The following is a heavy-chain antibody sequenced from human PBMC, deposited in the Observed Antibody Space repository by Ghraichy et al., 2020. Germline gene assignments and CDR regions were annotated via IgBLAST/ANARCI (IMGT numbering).Heavy chain of an antibody. CDR2: INHSGST. CDR3: ARVIRGGPWIPYYFDY. CDR1: GGSFSGYY. D-gene: IGHD2-2*03. Sequence: SETLSLTCAVYGGSFSGYYWSWIRQPPGKGLEWIGEINHSGSTNYNPSLKSRVTISVDTSKNQFSLKLSSVTAADTAVYYCARVIRGGPWIPYYFDYWGQGTLVTVSS. V-gene: IGHV4-34*01. J-gene: IGHJ4*02.